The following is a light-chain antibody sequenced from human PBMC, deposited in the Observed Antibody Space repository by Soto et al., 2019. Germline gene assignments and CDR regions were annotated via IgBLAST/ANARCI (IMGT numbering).Light chain of an antibody. J-gene: IGKJ2*01. CDR1: QSVSSN. CDR3: QQYNNWPPYT. CDR2: GAS. Sequence: EIVLTQSPGTLSLSPGERATLSCRASQSVSSNLAWYQQKPGQAPRLLIYGASTRATGIPARFSGSGSGTEFTLTISSLQSADFAVYYCQQYNNWPPYTFGQGTKLEIK. V-gene: IGKV3-15*01.